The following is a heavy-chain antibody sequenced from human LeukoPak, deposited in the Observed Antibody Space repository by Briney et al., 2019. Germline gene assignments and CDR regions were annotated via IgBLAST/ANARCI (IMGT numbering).Heavy chain of an antibody. D-gene: IGHD6-19*01. CDR1: GGSISSYY. V-gene: IGHV4-59*12. CDR3: ANLAVAGTALDY. J-gene: IGHJ4*02. CDR2: IYYSGST. Sequence: PSETLSLTCTVSGGSISSYYWSWIRQPPGKGLEWIGYIYYSGSTNYNPSLKSRVTISVDTSKNQFSLKLSSVTAADTAVYYCANLAVAGTALDYWGQGTLVTVSS.